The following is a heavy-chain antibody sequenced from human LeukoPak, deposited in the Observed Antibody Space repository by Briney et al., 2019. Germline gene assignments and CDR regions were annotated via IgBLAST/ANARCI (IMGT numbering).Heavy chain of an antibody. V-gene: IGHV3-11*01. CDR2: ISSSGSTI. CDR3: ARGQRTGDLDAFVI. D-gene: IGHD4-17*01. J-gene: IGHJ3*02. Sequence: PGGSLRLSCAASGFTFSDYYMSWIRQAPGKGLEWVSYISSSGSTIYYADSVKGRFTISRDNAKNSLYLQMNSLRAEDTAVYYCARGQRTGDLDAFVIWGQGTMVTVSS. CDR1: GFTFSDYY.